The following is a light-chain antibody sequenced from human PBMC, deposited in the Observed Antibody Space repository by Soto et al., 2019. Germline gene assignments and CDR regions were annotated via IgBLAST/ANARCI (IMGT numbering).Light chain of an antibody. CDR2: EVR. V-gene: IGLV2-14*01. CDR1: ICDVGAYNL. J-gene: IGLJ3*02. CDR3: SAYTARSTLV. Sequence: QSALTQPASVSGSAGHWITISCSGTICDVGAYNLVSWYQQHPGTAPKLIIYEVRSRPSGISSRFSGSRSGNTASLTISGLQPEDEGDYYCSAYTARSTLVFGGGTQLTVL.